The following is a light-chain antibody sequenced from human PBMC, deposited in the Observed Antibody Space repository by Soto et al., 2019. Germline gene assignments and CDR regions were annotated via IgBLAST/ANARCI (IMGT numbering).Light chain of an antibody. CDR1: SSDVGGYNY. CDR3: RSYTSSSPPYV. J-gene: IGLJ1*01. Sequence: SVLTQPASVSGSPGQSITISCTGTSSDVGGYNYVSWYQQHPGKAPKLMIYDVSNRPSGVSNRFSGSKSGNTASLTISGLQAEDEADYYCRSYTSSSPPYVFGTGTKVTVL. CDR2: DVS. V-gene: IGLV2-14*01.